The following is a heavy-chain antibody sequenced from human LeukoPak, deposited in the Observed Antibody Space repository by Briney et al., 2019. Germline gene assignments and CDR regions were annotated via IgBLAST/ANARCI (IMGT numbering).Heavy chain of an antibody. CDR1: GYTFTGYY. D-gene: IGHD6-19*01. J-gene: IGHJ4*02. CDR3: ARDSDTGYNSGQPPLDY. CDR2: INLNSGGT. Sequence: ASVKVSCKASGYTFTGYYMHWVRRAPGQGLEWMGWINLNSGGTNYAQKFQGRVTMTRDTSISTAYMELSRLRSDDTAVYYCARDSDTGYNSGQPPLDYWGQGTLVTVSS. V-gene: IGHV1-2*02.